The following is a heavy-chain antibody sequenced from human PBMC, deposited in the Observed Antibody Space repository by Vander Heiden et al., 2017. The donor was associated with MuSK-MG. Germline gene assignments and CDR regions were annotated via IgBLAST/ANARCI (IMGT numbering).Heavy chain of an antibody. V-gene: IGHV3-30*04. CDR1: GFTFRSYA. J-gene: IGHJ6*02. Sequence: EQLGESGGGVVQPGRSLRLSCAASGFTFRSYAMHWVRQAPGKGLEWVSVISYDGSNKYYAVSVKGRFTISRDNSKNTLYLQMNSLRAEDTAVYYCTRDGAKGWRFGDLHYYYGMDVWGQGTTVTVSS. D-gene: IGHD3-10*01. CDR3: TRDGAKGWRFGDLHYYYGMDV. CDR2: ISYDGSNK.